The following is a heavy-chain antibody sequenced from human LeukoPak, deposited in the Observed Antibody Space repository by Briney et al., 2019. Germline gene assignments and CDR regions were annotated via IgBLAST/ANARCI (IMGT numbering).Heavy chain of an antibody. CDR1: GASISSPFW. D-gene: IGHD2-8*01. Sequence: SETLSLTCAVSGASISSPFWWSWVRQTPGKGLEWIGEIYQSGSPNYNPSLKSRVTMSVDKSKNLVFLRLMSVTAADTAVYYCAREATDCTNGVCYTAPGAFDYWGQGTLVTVSS. CDR2: IYQSGSP. CDR3: AREATDCTNGVCYTAPGAFDY. J-gene: IGHJ4*02. V-gene: IGHV4-4*02.